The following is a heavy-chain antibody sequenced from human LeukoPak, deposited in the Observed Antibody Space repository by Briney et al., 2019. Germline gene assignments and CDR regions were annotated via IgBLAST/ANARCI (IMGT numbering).Heavy chain of an antibody. CDR3: ARGESNIVVVVAATLFDY. D-gene: IGHD2-15*01. Sequence: ASVKVSCKASGYTFTSYYMHWVRQAPGQGLEWMGIINPSGGSTSYAQKFQGRVTMTRDTSTSTVYMELSSLRSEDTAVYYCARGESNIVVVVAATLFDYWAREPWSPSPQ. J-gene: IGHJ4*02. V-gene: IGHV1-46*01. CDR1: GYTFTSYY. CDR2: INPSGGST.